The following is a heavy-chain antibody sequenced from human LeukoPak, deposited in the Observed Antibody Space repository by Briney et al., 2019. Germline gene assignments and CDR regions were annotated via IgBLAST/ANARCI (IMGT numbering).Heavy chain of an antibody. V-gene: IGHV4-59*01. Sequence: SETLSLTCTVSGGSISSYYWSWIRQPPGRGLEWIGYIYYSGSTDYNPSLKSRVTISVDTSKNQFSLKLSSVTAADTAVYYCAREGVTKYYFDYWGQGTLVTVSS. CDR1: GGSISSYY. CDR2: IYYSGST. J-gene: IGHJ4*02. D-gene: IGHD4-11*01. CDR3: AREGVTKYYFDY.